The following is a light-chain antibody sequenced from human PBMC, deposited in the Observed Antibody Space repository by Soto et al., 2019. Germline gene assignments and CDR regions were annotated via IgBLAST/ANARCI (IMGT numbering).Light chain of an antibody. CDR1: SGYSSSS. CDR2: VNSDGSN. Sequence: QPVLTQSPSASASLGASVKLTCTLSSGYSSSSISWHQQQPEKGPRYLMKVNSDGSNYKGDGIPDRFSGSSSGAERYLTISSLQSEDEADYYCQTWDTGIRIFGGGTKLTVL. J-gene: IGLJ2*01. CDR3: QTWDTGIRI. V-gene: IGLV4-69*01.